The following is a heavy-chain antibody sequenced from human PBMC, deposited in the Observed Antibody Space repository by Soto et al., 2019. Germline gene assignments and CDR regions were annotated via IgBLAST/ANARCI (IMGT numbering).Heavy chain of an antibody. CDR2: IYATGTT. D-gene: IGHD1-26*01. V-gene: IGHV4-4*07. CDR1: GASISGFY. Sequence: PSETLSLTCTVSGASISGFYRSWIRKSAGKGLEWIGRIYATGTTDYNPSLKRRVMMSVDTSKKQFSLKLRSVTAADTAVYYCVREGAKTFRDWFDPWGQGILVTVSS. J-gene: IGHJ5*02. CDR3: VREGAKTFRDWFDP.